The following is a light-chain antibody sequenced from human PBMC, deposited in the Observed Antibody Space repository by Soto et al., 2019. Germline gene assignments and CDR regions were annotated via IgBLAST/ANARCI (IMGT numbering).Light chain of an antibody. CDR2: AAS. J-gene: IGKJ1*01. CDR3: QQSGNSPPT. Sequence: EIVMTQSPATLSVSPGEIATLSCMASQSVGSDLAWYQQKPGQAPRLLIYAASNRATGIPDRFSGSGSGTDFTLTISRLEPEDFAVYYCQQSGNSPPTFGQGTKVDIK. CDR1: QSVGSD. V-gene: IGKV3-20*01.